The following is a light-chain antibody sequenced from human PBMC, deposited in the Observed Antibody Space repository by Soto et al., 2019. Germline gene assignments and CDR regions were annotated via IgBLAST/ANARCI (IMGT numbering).Light chain of an antibody. CDR2: GAS. J-gene: IGKJ1*01. CDR1: QSVSSSY. CDR3: QQDASSWT. V-gene: IGKV3-20*01. Sequence: EVPQSPASLSLSQGERATRSCRASQSVSSSYLAWYQQKPGQAPRLLIYGASSRATGIPDRFSGSGSGTDFTLTISSLEPEDFAVYYCQQDASSWTFGQGTK.